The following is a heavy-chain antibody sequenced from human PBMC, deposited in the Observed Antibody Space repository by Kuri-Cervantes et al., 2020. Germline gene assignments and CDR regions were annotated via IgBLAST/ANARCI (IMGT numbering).Heavy chain of an antibody. V-gene: IGHV4-59*01. D-gene: IGHD6-19*01. Sequence: ESLKISCTVSGGSISSYYWSWIRQPPGKGLEWIGYIYYSGSTNYNPSLKSRVTISVDTSKNQFSLKLSSVTAADTAVYYCARAWSSGWQKDAFDIWGQGTRVTVSS. CDR3: ARAWSSGWQKDAFDI. J-gene: IGHJ3*02. CDR1: GGSISSYY. CDR2: IYYSGST.